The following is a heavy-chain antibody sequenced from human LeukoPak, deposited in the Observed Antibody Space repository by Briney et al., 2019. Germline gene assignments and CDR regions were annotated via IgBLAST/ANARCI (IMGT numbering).Heavy chain of an antibody. CDR1: GGSFSGYY. Sequence: SSETLSLTCAVYGGSFSGYYWSWIRQPPGKGLEWIGEINHSGSANYKPSLKSRVTISVDTSKNQFSLKLSSVTAADTAVYYCATNTVTTGYYYYGMDVWGQGTTVTVSS. J-gene: IGHJ6*02. V-gene: IGHV4-34*01. CDR2: INHSGSA. D-gene: IGHD4-17*01. CDR3: ATNTVTTGYYYYGMDV.